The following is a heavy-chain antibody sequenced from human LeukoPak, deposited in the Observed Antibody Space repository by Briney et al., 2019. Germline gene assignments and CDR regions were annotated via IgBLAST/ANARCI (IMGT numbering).Heavy chain of an antibody. CDR3: ARFEKFYDSGAHYLDY. D-gene: IGHD3-22*01. Sequence: SETLSLTCTVSGGSISNYYWSWIRQPPGKGLEWIGYIYYSGNTNYNPSLKSRVTMSVDTSKNQFSPKLNSVTAADTAVYYCARFEKFYDSGAHYLDYWGQGALVTVSS. CDR1: GGSISNYY. CDR2: IYYSGNT. V-gene: IGHV4-59*12. J-gene: IGHJ4*02.